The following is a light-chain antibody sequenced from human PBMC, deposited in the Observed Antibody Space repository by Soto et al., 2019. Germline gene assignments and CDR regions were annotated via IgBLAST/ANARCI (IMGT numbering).Light chain of an antibody. Sequence: QSALTQPASVSGSPGQSVTISCTGTSSDVGGYNYVSWYQQHPGKAPKFMIYEVSNRPSGVSDRFSGSKSGHTASLTISGLHPEDEADYYCGSYTSSSTWVFGGGTKVTVL. J-gene: IGLJ3*02. V-gene: IGLV2-14*01. CDR2: EVS. CDR3: GSYTSSSTWV. CDR1: SSDVGGYNY.